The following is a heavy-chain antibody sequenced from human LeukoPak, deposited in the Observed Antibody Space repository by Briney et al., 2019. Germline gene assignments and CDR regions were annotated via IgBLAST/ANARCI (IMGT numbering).Heavy chain of an antibody. V-gene: IGHV1-69*05. J-gene: IGHJ6*03. CDR3: ARLWYSSSSGTYYYYYMDV. D-gene: IGHD6-6*01. Sequence: ASVKVSCKASGGTFSSYAISWVRQAPGQGLEWMGRIIPIFGTADYAQKFQGRVTITTDESTSTAYMELSSLRSEDTAVYYCARLWYSSSSGTYYYYYMDVWGKGTTVTVSS. CDR2: IIPIFGTA. CDR1: GGTFSSYA.